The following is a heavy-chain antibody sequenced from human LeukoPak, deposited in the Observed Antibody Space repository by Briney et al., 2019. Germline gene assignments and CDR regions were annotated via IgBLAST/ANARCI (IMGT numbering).Heavy chain of an antibody. V-gene: IGHV1-24*01. CDR1: GYTLTELS. CDR3: ATDSYGGNAHFDY. CDR2: FDPEDGET. Sequence: ASVKVSCKVSGYTLTELSMHWVRQAPGKRLEWMGGFDPEDGETIYAQKFQGRVTMAEDTSTDTAYMELSSLRSEDTAVYYCATDSYGGNAHFDYWGQGTLVTVSS. D-gene: IGHD4-23*01. J-gene: IGHJ4*02.